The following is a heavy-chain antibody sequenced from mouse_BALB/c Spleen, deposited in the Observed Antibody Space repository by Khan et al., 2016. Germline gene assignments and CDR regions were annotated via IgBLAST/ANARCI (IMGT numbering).Heavy chain of an antibody. CDR3: ARSPYDGRGYYYAMDY. Sequence: QIQLVQSGPELKKPGETVRISCKASGYTFTTAGMQWVQKMPGKGLKWIGWINTHSGVPKYAEDFKGRFAFSLETSASTAYLQISNLKNEDTATXCCARSPYDGRGYYYAMDYWGQGTSVTVSS. CDR2: INTHSGVP. D-gene: IGHD2-14*01. J-gene: IGHJ4*01. V-gene: IGHV9-4*02. CDR1: GYTFTTAG.